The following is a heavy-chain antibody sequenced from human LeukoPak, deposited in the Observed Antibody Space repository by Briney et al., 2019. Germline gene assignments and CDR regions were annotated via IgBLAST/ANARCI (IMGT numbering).Heavy chain of an antibody. D-gene: IGHD3-22*01. CDR3: ARSLIVASEDY. CDR2: ISASGAVP. J-gene: IGHJ4*02. Sequence: GGSLRLSCAASGFRFDIFYMGWIRQVPGKGLDYIALISASGAVPYYAESVKGRFTISRDNTKNSVSLQMNNLSADDTAVYYCARSLIVASEDYWGQGTLVTVSS. CDR1: GFRFDIFY. V-gene: IGHV3-11*04.